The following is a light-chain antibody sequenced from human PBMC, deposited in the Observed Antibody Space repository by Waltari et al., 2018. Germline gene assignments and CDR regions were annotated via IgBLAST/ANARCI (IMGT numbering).Light chain of an antibody. Sequence: SAPTQPASVSGSPGTSIPLPCTGTHSDVGGYNYVSWYQQRPGKAPQLLVSEVTNRPSGVSNRFSGSKSDNTASLTISGLLAEDEADYYCSSYTNSSTYVFGTGTKVTVL. CDR3: SSYTNSSTYV. J-gene: IGLJ1*01. CDR2: EVT. V-gene: IGLV2-14*01. CDR1: HSDVGGYNY.